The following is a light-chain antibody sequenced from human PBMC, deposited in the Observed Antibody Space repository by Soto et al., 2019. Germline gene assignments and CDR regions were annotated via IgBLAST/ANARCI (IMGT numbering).Light chain of an antibody. CDR3: ATWDDSLSGPV. J-gene: IGLJ2*01. CDR1: SSNIGSNY. Sequence: QSVLTQPPSASGTPGQTVTLSCSGRSSNIGSNYVYWYQQLPRTAPKLLIYTNDQRPSGVPDRFSGSKSGTSASLAISGLRSEDEAAYYCATWDDSLSGPVFGGGTKLTVL. CDR2: TND. V-gene: IGLV1-47*01.